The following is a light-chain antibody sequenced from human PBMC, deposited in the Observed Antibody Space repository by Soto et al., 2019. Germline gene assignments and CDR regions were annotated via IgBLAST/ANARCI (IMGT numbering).Light chain of an antibody. Sequence: EIVLTQSPATLSVSPGERATLSCRASQSVDKHLHWYQQKPGQAPRLLIYDASSRATGIPDRFSGGGSGTDFTLTISRLEPEDFAVYSCQQYGSSPTTFGQGTRLEIK. V-gene: IGKV3-20*01. CDR2: DAS. CDR1: QSVDKH. J-gene: IGKJ5*01. CDR3: QQYGSSPTT.